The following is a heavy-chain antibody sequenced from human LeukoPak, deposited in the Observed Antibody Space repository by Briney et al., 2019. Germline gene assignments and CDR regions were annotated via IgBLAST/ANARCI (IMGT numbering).Heavy chain of an antibody. V-gene: IGHV3-21*01. Sequence: GGSLRLSCAASGFTFSSYSMNWVRQAPGKGLEWVSSISSSSSYIYYADSVKGRFTISRGNAKNSLYLQMNSLRAEDTAVYYCAREGGVHSSGWYWEKIYYFDYWGQGTLVTVSS. CDR2: ISSSSSYI. CDR1: GFTFSSYS. CDR3: AREGGVHSSGWYWEKIYYFDY. J-gene: IGHJ4*02. D-gene: IGHD6-19*01.